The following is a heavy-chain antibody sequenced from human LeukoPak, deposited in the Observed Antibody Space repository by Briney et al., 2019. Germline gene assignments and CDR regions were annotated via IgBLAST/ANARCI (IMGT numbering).Heavy chain of an antibody. J-gene: IGHJ4*02. CDR3: AKDIRRGYYDSSGYLRGGP. Sequence: GGSLRLSCAASGFTFSSYAMSWVRQAPGKGLEWVSAISGSGGSTYYADSVKGRFTISRDNSKNTLYLQMNSLRAEDTAVYYCAKDIRRGYYDSSGYLRGGPWGQGTLVTVSS. CDR1: GFTFSSYA. CDR2: ISGSGGST. D-gene: IGHD3-22*01. V-gene: IGHV3-23*01.